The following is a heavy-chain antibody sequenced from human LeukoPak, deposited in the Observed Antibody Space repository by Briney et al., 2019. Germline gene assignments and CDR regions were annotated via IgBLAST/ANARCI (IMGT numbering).Heavy chain of an antibody. CDR2: IIPIFGTA. D-gene: IGHD2-2*01. CDR1: GGTFSSYA. V-gene: IGHV1-69*05. CDR3: ASDIVVVPAGIGDNWFDP. Sequence: SVKVSCKASGGTFSSYAISWVRQAPGQGVERMGRIIPIFGTANYAQKFQGRVTITTDESTSTAYMELSSLRSEDTAVYYCASDIVVVPAGIGDNWFDPWGQGTLVTVSS. J-gene: IGHJ5*02.